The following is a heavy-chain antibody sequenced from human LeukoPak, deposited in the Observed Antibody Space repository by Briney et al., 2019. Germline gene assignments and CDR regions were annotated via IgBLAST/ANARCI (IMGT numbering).Heavy chain of an antibody. V-gene: IGHV3-11*01. CDR1: GITFSDYY. CDR2: ISSSGSTI. J-gene: IGHJ5*02. D-gene: IGHD1-20*01. Sequence: GGSLRLSCVASGITFSDYYMSWIRQAPGKGLEWVSYISSSGSTIYYADSVKGRFTISRDNAKNSLYLQMNSLRAEDTAVYYCAIFRITGTTSWFDPWGQGTLVTVSS. CDR3: AIFRITGTTSWFDP.